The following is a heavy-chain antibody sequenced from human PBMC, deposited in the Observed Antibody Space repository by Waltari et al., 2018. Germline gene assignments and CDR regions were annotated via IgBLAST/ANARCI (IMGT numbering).Heavy chain of an antibody. Sequence: VQLVQSGAEVKKPGSSVKVSCQASGGTFSSYAISWVRPAPGHGIEWVSAISGSGGSTYYADSVKGRFTISRDNSKNTLYLQMNSLRAEDTAVYYCAKYMSAGSYRYYYYYGMDVWGQGTTVTVSS. D-gene: IGHD3-16*02. J-gene: IGHJ6*02. CDR3: AKYMSAGSYRYYYYYGMDV. CDR1: GGTFSSYA. CDR2: ISGSGGST. V-gene: IGHV3-23*04.